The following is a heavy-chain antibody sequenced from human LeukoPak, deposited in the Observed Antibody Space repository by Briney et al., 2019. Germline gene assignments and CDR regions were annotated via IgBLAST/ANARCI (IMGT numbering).Heavy chain of an antibody. CDR2: INRDGSST. V-gene: IGHV3-74*01. J-gene: IGHJ4*02. CDR3: AKQQYSSGWYVPYYFDY. CDR1: GITFSSYW. Sequence: SGGSLRLSCAASGITFSSYWMHWVRQAPGKWLVWVSRINRDGSSTSYADSVKGRFTISRDNAKNSLYLQMNSLRAEDTAVYYCAKQQYSSGWYVPYYFDYWGQGTLVTVSS. D-gene: IGHD6-19*01.